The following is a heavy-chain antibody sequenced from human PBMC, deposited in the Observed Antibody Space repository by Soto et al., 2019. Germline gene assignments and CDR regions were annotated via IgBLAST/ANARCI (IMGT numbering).Heavy chain of an antibody. CDR2: ISKDESTK. V-gene: IGHV3-30-3*01. CDR3: AKASGGSRETFLDY. D-gene: IGHD2-15*01. CDR1: GIIFSSHS. Sequence: GGTLRLPCAASGIIFSSHSMHWVRQGPGKGREWVAYISKDESTKYYADSVQGRFSISRDNSKSTVYLQLDSLRPEDRAGYYWAKASGGSRETFLDYWDQGTLVTV. J-gene: IGHJ4*02.